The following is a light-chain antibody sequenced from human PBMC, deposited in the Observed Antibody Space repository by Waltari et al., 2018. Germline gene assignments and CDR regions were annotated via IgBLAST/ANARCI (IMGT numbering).Light chain of an antibody. CDR3: QQYGSSVLYT. V-gene: IGKV3-20*01. CDR2: GAS. Sequence: VLTQSPGTLSLSPGERPTLPCRASQSLTKRYLAWYQQKPGQAPRLLIYGASSRAAGIPDRFSGSGSGTDFTLTISRLEREDFAVYYCQQYGSSVLYTFGQGTKLEIK. CDR1: QSLTKRY. J-gene: IGKJ2*01.